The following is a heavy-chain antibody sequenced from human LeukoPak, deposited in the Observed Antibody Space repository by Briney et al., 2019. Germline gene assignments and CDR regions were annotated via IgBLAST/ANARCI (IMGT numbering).Heavy chain of an antibody. CDR3: ARDVKGYYYYMDV. J-gene: IGHJ6*03. V-gene: IGHV3-66*01. Sequence: GGSLRLSCAASGFTVSSNYMSWVRQAPGKGLEWVSVIYVDSSTYYADSVKGRFTISRDNSKNTLYLQLNSLRAEDTAVYYCARDVKGYYYYMDVWGKGTTVTISS. D-gene: IGHD2/OR15-2a*01. CDR1: GFTVSSNY. CDR2: IYVDSST.